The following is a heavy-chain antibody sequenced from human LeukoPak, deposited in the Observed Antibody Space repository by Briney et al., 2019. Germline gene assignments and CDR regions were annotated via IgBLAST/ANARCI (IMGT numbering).Heavy chain of an antibody. CDR1: GFTFSSYA. CDR3: ARDVPPKYRSGRSNPKNFDY. Sequence: GGSLRLSCAASGFTFSSYAMHWVRQAPGKGLEWVAVISYDGSDKYYADSVKGRFTISRDNSKNTLYLQMNSLRAEDTAVYYCARDVPPKYRSGRSNPKNFDYWGQGTLVTVSS. J-gene: IGHJ4*02. D-gene: IGHD6-19*01. CDR2: ISYDGSDK. V-gene: IGHV3-30*04.